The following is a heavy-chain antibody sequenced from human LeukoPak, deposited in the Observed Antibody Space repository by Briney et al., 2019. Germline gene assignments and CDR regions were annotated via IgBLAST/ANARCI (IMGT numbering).Heavy chain of an antibody. V-gene: IGHV4-39*01. CDR1: GGSISSSSFY. D-gene: IGHD3-10*01. CDR2: IYFSGST. CDR3: ARRSGSYVAAWFDP. J-gene: IGHJ5*02. Sequence: PSETLSLTCTVSGGSISSSSFYWDWIRQPPRKGLEWIGSIYFSGSTYYNPSLKSRVTISVDTSNNQFSLRLSSVTAADTAVYYCARRSGSYVAAWFDPWGQGTLVTVSS.